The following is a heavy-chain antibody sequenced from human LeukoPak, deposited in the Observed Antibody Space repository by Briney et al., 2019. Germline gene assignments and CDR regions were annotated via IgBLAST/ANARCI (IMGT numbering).Heavy chain of an antibody. Sequence: GGSLRLSCAASGFTFSNYDMSWVRQAPGKGLEWVGRIKSKTDGGTTDYAAPVKGRFTISRDDSKNTLYLQMNSLKTEDTAVYYCTTEKVRGVYPFDYWGQGTLVTVSS. CDR1: GFTFSNYD. V-gene: IGHV3-15*01. CDR2: IKSKTDGGTT. CDR3: TTEKVRGVYPFDY. J-gene: IGHJ4*02. D-gene: IGHD3-10*01.